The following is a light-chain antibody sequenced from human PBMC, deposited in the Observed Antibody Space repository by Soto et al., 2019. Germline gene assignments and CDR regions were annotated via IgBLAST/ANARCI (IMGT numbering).Light chain of an antibody. J-gene: IGLJ1*01. CDR2: EGS. V-gene: IGLV2-23*01. Sequence: QSALTQPASVSGSPGQSITISCTGTSSDAGSYNLVSWYQQHPGKAPKLMIYEGSKRPSGASNRFSGSKSGNTASLTISGLRAEDEADYYCCSYAGSSSYVFGTGTKVTVL. CDR1: SSDAGSYNL. CDR3: CSYAGSSSYV.